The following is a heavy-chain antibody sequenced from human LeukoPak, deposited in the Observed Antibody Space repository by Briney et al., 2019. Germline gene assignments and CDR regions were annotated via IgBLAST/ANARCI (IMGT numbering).Heavy chain of an antibody. D-gene: IGHD1-26*01. Sequence: SETLSLTCTVSGGSISSSYSYWGWIRQPPGKGLEWIGNIYYSGNTYYNPSLKSRVTISVDTSKNHYQFSLKLSSVTAADTAVYYYARQVGSGSYFDYWGQGTLVTVSS. CDR3: ARQVGSGSYFDY. CDR1: GGSISSSYSY. J-gene: IGHJ4*02. CDR2: IYYSGNT. V-gene: IGHV4-39*01.